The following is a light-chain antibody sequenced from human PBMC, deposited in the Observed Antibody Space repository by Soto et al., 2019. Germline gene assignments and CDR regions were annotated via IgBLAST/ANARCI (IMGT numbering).Light chain of an antibody. J-gene: IGKJ1*01. Sequence: DIQMTQSPSSLSASVGDRVTITCRASQSISGYLNWYQQKPGKAPKVLISGASTLHNGVPSRFSGSGSGTEFTLTISSLQPDDFATYYCQHYNSYSEAFGQGTKVDIK. CDR1: QSISGY. CDR3: QHYNSYSEA. V-gene: IGKV1-5*01. CDR2: GAS.